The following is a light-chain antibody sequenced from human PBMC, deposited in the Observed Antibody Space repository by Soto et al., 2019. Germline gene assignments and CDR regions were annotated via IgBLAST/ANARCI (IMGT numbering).Light chain of an antibody. Sequence: QSVLTQPASVSGSPGQSITISCTGTSSDIGGYNLVSWYQQHPGEAPKLIIYQVTNRPSGVSHRFSGSTSGNTASLTVSGLQAEDEAEYYCTSYRPSNVDRVFGGGTKLTVL. CDR1: SSDIGGYNL. V-gene: IGLV2-14*01. J-gene: IGLJ3*02. CDR2: QVT. CDR3: TSYRPSNVDRV.